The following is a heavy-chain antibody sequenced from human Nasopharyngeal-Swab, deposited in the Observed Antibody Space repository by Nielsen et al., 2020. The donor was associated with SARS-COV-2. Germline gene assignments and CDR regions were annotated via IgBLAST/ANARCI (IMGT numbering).Heavy chain of an antibody. V-gene: IGHV3-23*01. CDR2: ISASGAST. Sequence: LKISCAASGFTFSNYAMSWVRQAPGKGLEWVSGISASGASTYYADSVKGRFTISRDNSQNTLYLQVNSLRAEDTALFYCARDAHVIGPDFDAFDIWGQGTMVTVSS. CDR1: GFTFSNYA. CDR3: ARDAHVIGPDFDAFDI. J-gene: IGHJ3*02. D-gene: IGHD2-21*02.